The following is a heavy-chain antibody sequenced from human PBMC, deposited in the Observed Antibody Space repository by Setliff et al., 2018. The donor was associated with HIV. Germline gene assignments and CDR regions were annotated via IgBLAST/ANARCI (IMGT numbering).Heavy chain of an antibody. CDR1: GGSLSGYY. D-gene: IGHD3-10*01. CDR3: AREGGQGYSGSGSFYHRNFDL. Sequence: SETLSITCAVYGGSLSGYYWSWVRQSPGRGLEWIGEINQSGNTNFNPSLKSRLIISVDTSKSQFSLKLTSVTAADTALYYCAREGGQGYSGSGSFYHRNFDLWGRGTLVTVSS. V-gene: IGHV4-34*01. CDR2: INQSGNT. J-gene: IGHJ2*01.